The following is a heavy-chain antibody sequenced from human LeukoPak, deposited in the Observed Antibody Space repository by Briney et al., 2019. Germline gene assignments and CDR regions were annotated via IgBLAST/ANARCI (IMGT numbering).Heavy chain of an antibody. Sequence: GGSLRLSCVASGSSFSNDWMNWVRQAPGKGLQWVASIKQDGSEKHYVDSVKGRFTISRDNSKITLYLQMNSLRAEDTAVYYCARDRDDYYYYGMDVWGQGTTVTVSS. J-gene: IGHJ6*02. V-gene: IGHV3-7*05. CDR1: GSSFSNDW. CDR2: IKQDGSEK. D-gene: IGHD3-10*01. CDR3: ARDRDDYYYYGMDV.